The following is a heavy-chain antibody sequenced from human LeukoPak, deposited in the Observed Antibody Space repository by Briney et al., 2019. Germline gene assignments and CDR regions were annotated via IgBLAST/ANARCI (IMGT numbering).Heavy chain of an antibody. J-gene: IGHJ5*02. V-gene: IGHV4-59*01. D-gene: IGHD1-1*01. CDR1: GGSISSYY. Sequence: SETLSLTCTVSGGSISSYYWSWIRQPPGKGLEWIGYIYYSGSTNYNPSLKSRVTISVDTSKNQFSLKLRSVTAADTAVYYCARSYNWNHDWFDPWGQGTLVTVSS. CDR3: ARSYNWNHDWFDP. CDR2: IYYSGST.